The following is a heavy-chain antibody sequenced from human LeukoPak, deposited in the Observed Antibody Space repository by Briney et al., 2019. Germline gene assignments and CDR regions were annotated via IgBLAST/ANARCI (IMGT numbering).Heavy chain of an antibody. V-gene: IGHV3-53*01. CDR3: ARETEMANLDY. CDR2: IYSGGNT. Sequence: GGSLRLSCAASGFTVNINYMSWVRQAPGKGLEWVSVIYSGGNTHYADSVKGRFTISRDNAKKSLYLQMNSPRAEDTAVYYCARETEMANLDYWGQGTLVTVSS. CDR1: GFTVNINY. D-gene: IGHD5-24*01. J-gene: IGHJ4*02.